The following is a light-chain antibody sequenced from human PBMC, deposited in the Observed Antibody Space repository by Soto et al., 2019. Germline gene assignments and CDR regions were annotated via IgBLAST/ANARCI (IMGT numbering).Light chain of an antibody. CDR2: AAS. J-gene: IGKJ1*01. V-gene: IGKV1-39*01. CDR3: QQSYSTPPT. Sequence: DIQMTQSPSSLSASVGDRVTITCRASQSISSYLNWYQQKPGKAPKLLIYAASSLQSGVPSRFSGSGSGTDFTLTISSLRPEDFETYYCQQSYSTPPTFGQGTKVDIK. CDR1: QSISSY.